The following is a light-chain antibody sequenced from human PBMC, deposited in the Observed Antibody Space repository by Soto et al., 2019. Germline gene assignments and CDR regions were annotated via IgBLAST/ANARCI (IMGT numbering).Light chain of an antibody. V-gene: IGKV1-5*03. CDR2: KAS. Sequence: DIQMTQSPSTLSASVGDRVAITCRASQINNLLVWYQQKPGEAPKLLIYKASKLASGVPSRFSGSGSGTEFTLTITSLQPDDFATYYCQQYYSYPWTFGQGTKVEIK. J-gene: IGKJ1*01. CDR1: QINNL. CDR3: QQYYSYPWT.